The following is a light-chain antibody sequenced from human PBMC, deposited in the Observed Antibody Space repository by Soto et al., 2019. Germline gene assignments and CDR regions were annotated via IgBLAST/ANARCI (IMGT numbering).Light chain of an antibody. CDR1: SSDVGAYDY. CDR3: SSYTSSSTRV. J-gene: IGLJ1*01. V-gene: IGLV2-14*03. Sequence: QSVLTQPASVSGSPGQSIAISCIGTSSDVGAYDYVSWYQQHPDRAPKLMIYEVSNRPSGVSNRFSGSKSVNTATLTISGLQAEDEADYYCSSYTSSSTRVLGTGTKVTVL. CDR2: EVS.